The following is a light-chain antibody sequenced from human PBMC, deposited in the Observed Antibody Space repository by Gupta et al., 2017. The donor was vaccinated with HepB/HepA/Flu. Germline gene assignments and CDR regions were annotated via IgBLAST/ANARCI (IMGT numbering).Light chain of an antibody. J-gene: IGLJ2*01. V-gene: IGLV3-1*01. CDR1: KLGDKY. Sequence: SYEVTQPHSVSVSPGQTASITCSGEKLGDKYVCWYQQKPGQSPLLVIYQDHKRPSGIPERFSGSNSGNTATLTISGTQARDEADYYCQAWVSSTAVFGGGTRLTVL. CDR3: QAWVSSTAV. CDR2: QDH.